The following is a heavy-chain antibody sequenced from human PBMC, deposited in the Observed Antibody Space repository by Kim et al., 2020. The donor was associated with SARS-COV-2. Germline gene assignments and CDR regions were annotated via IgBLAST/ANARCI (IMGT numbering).Heavy chain of an antibody. CDR1: GFTFSSYW. V-gene: IGHV3-7*03. D-gene: IGHD3-3*01. Sequence: GGSLRLSCAASGFTFSSYWMSWVRQAPGKGLEWVANIKQDGSEKYYVDSVKGRFTISRDNAKNSLYLQMNSLGAEDTAVYYCARVQSRITFFGVVINYYYMDVGGKATTVPVSS. CDR2: IKQDGSEK. CDR3: ARVQSRITFFGVVINYYYMDV. J-gene: IGHJ6*03.